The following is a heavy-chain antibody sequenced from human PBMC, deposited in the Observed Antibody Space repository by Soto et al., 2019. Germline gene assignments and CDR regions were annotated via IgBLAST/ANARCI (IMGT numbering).Heavy chain of an antibody. V-gene: IGHV1-2*04. CDR3: ARFRGATATFDGYYGMDV. Sequence: ASVKVSCKASGYTFTGYYMHWVRQAPGQGLEWMGWINPNSGGTNYAQKFQGWVTMTRDTSISTAYMELSRLRSDDTAVYYCARFRGATATFDGYYGMDVWSQGTTVTVSS. D-gene: IGHD3-9*01. CDR1: GYTFTGYY. CDR2: INPNSGGT. J-gene: IGHJ6*02.